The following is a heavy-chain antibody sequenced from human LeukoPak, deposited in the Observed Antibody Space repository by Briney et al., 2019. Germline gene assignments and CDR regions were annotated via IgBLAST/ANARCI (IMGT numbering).Heavy chain of an antibody. CDR2: ISDSGGST. D-gene: IGHD6-19*01. CDR1: GFTFSNYD. J-gene: IGHJ5*02. V-gene: IGHV3-23*01. Sequence: GGSLRLSCAASGFTFSNYDMSWVRQAPGKGLQWVSSISDSGGSTYYADSVKGRFTISRDNSKNTLYLQMTNLRAADTAVYYCAKDLSRAVAADWFDPWDQGSLVTVSS. CDR3: AKDLSRAVAADWFDP.